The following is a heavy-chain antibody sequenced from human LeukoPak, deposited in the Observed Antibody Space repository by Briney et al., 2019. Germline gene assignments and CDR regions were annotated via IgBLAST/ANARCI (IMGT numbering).Heavy chain of an antibody. J-gene: IGHJ4*02. CDR3: AGTWSFDY. CDR2: ISGDGTTT. Sequence: PGGSLRLSCAVSGFTFSNDWMPWVRQAPGKGLLWVSRISGDGTTTNYADSVKGRFTISRDNAKNTLYLQMDSLRAEDTAVYYCAGTWSFDYWGQGTLVTVSS. CDR1: GFTFSNDW. D-gene: IGHD2-15*01. V-gene: IGHV3-74*01.